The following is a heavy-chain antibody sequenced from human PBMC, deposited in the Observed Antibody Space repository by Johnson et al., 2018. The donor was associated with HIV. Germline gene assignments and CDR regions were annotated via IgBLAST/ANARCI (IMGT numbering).Heavy chain of an antibody. J-gene: IGHJ3*02. Sequence: QVQLVESGGGVVQPGRSLRLSCAASGFTFSSYGMHWVRQAPGKGLEWVAFIRYDGNKKYYVDSVKGRFTISRDNSKNTLYLQMNSLRAEDTAVFYCARGLWFRERSRLFDIWGQGTMVTVSS. CDR1: GFTFSSYG. CDR3: ARGLWFRERSRLFDI. D-gene: IGHD3-10*01. CDR2: IRYDGNKK. V-gene: IGHV3-30*02.